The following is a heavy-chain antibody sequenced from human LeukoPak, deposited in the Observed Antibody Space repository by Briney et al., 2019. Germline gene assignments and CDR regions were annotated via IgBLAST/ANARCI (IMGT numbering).Heavy chain of an antibody. J-gene: IGHJ5*02. CDR3: ARAPRPQAAVDP. CDR1: GGTFSSYA. Sequence: SVKVSCKASGGTFSSYAISWVRQAPGQGLEWMGGIIPIFGTANYAQKFQGRVTITADESTSTAYMELSSLRSENTAVYYCARAPRPQAAVDPWGQGTLVTVSS. V-gene: IGHV1-69*13. CDR2: IIPIFGTA. D-gene: IGHD6-25*01.